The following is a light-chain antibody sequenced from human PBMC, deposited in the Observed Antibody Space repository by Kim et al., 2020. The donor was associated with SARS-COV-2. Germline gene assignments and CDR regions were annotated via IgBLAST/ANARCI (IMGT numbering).Light chain of an antibody. V-gene: IGKV1-5*03. CDR1: QSIDTS. J-gene: IGKJ1*01. Sequence: DIQMTQSPSTLSASVGDRVTITCRASQSIDTSLAWYQQKPGKAPKLLISKASNLESGVPTRFSGSGSGTDFALIISSLQPDDFATYYCQQYNAYSPKFGLGTKVDIK. CDR3: QQYNAYSPK. CDR2: KAS.